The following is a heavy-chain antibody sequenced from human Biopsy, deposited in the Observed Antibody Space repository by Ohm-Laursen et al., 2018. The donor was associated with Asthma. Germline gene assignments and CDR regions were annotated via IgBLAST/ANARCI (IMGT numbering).Heavy chain of an antibody. Sequence: SLRLSCSASGFTFRSYAMHWVRQAPGKGLEWVAVGGSYYDGGLKYYADSVNGRFTVSRDDSKNTLYLQMNSLRPDDTAVYYCARDVMEWYLPAFDFWGQGALVTVSS. V-gene: IGHV3-30-3*01. D-gene: IGHD3-3*01. CDR1: GFTFRSYA. J-gene: IGHJ4*02. CDR3: ARDVMEWYLPAFDF. CDR2: GGSYYDGGLK.